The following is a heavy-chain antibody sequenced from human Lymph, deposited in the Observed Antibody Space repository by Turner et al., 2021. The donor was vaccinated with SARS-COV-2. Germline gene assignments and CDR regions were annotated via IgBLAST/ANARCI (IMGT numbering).Heavy chain of an antibody. D-gene: IGHD3-3*01. CDR2: INPNSGGT. V-gene: IGHV1-2*02. CDR1: GYTFTGYY. CDR3: ARDVERYNDFWSGYSGGYGLDV. Sequence: QVQLVQSGAEVKKPGASVTVSCKASGYTFTGYYMHWVRQAPGQGLEWMGWINPNSGGTNYAQKFQGRVAMTRDTSISTAYMELSRLRSDDTAVYYCARDVERYNDFWSGYSGGYGLDVWGQGTTVTVSS. J-gene: IGHJ6*02.